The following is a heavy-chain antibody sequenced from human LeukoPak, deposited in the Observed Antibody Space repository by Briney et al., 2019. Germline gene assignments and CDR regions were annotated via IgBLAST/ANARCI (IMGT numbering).Heavy chain of an antibody. D-gene: IGHD2-2*01. V-gene: IGHV1-18*01. Sequence: ASVKVSCKASGYTFTSYGISWVRQAPGQGLEWMGWISAYNGNTNYAQKLQGRVTMTTNTSTSTAYMELRSLRSDDTAVYYCARDEYCTSTSCSSFDYSGQGTLVTVSS. CDR2: ISAYNGNT. CDR3: ARDEYCTSTSCSSFDY. CDR1: GYTFTSYG. J-gene: IGHJ4*02.